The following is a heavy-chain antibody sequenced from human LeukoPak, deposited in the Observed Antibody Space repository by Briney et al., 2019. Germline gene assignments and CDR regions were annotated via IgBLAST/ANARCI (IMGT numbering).Heavy chain of an antibody. V-gene: IGHV4-61*01. D-gene: IGHD5-18*01. CDR1: GGSVSSASYY. Sequence: PSETLSLTCSVSGGSVSSASYYWSRIRQSPEKGLEWIGFASHSGSTYYSPSLKSRVTVSVDTSKSQFSLKLSSVTAADTAVYYCARGGLDTRRGGYFDYWGQGILVTVSS. CDR2: ASHSGST. CDR3: ARGGLDTRRGGYFDY. J-gene: IGHJ4*02.